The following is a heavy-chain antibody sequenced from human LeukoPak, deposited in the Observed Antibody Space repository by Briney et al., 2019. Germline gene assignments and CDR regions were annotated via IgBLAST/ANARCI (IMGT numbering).Heavy chain of an antibody. D-gene: IGHD3-10*01. J-gene: IGHJ4*02. CDR3: ATTLSRLLWFGELVG. V-gene: IGHV3-48*03. CDR1: GFTFSSYE. CDR2: ISSSGSTI. Sequence: GGSLRLSCAASGFTFSSYEMNWVRQAPGKGLEWVSYISSSGSTIYYADSVKGRFTISRDNAKNSLYLQMNSLRAEDTAVYYCATTLSRLLWFGELVGWGQGTLVTVSS.